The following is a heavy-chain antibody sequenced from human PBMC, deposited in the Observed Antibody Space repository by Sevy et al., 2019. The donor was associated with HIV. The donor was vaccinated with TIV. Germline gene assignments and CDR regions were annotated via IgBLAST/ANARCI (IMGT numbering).Heavy chain of an antibody. J-gene: IGHJ5*02. V-gene: IGHV6-1*01. D-gene: IGHD2-15*01. Sequence: QSQTLSLTCAISGDSVSSNSAAWNWIRQSPSRGLEWLGRTYYRSKWYNDYAVSVKSRITINPDTSKNQFSLQLNSVTPXXXXXXXXXXXXXXXXWYWFDPWGQGTLVTVSS. CDR3: XXXXXXXXWYWFDP. CDR1: GDSVSSNSAA. CDR2: TYYRSKWYN.